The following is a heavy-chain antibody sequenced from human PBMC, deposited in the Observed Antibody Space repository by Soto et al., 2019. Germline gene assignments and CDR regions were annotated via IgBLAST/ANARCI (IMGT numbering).Heavy chain of an antibody. CDR1: GGSISSSSYY. J-gene: IGHJ4*02. V-gene: IGHV4-39*01. CDR2: IYYSGST. D-gene: IGHD3-3*01. CDR3: ASRSGEIWSGYYFFDY. Sequence: QLQLQESGPGLVKPSETLSLTCTVSGGSISSSSYYWGWIRQPPGKGLEWIGSIYYSGSTYYNPSLKSRVTISVDTSKNQFSLNLSSVTAADTAVYYCASRSGEIWSGYYFFDYWGQGTLVTVSS.